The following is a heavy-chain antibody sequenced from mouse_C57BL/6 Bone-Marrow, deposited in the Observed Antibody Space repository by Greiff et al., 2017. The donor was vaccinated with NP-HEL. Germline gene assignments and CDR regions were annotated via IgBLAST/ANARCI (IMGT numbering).Heavy chain of an antibody. V-gene: IGHV1-85*01. CDR1: GYTFTSYD. CDR2: IYPNSGGT. Sequence: VQLQQSGPELVKPGASVKLSCKASGYTFTSYDINWVKQRPGQGLEWIGWIYPNSGGTKYNEKFKSKATLTVDKPSSTAYMQLSSLTSEDSAVYYCARSPVVAYYYAMDYWGQGTSVTVSS. D-gene: IGHD1-1*01. J-gene: IGHJ4*01. CDR3: ARSPVVAYYYAMDY.